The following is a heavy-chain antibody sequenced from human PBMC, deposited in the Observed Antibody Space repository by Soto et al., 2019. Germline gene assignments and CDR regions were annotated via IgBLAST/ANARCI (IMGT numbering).Heavy chain of an antibody. CDR2: MNPNTGNT. CDR3: ARRKERSAPYNFAY. CDR1: GYTFATYD. V-gene: IGHV1-8*01. J-gene: IGHJ4*02. D-gene: IGHD4-4*01. Sequence: QVQLVQSGAEVKKPGASVKVSCKASGYTFATYDFTWVRQATGQGLEWMGWMNPNTGNTGYAQASRCRVTITRTPSLTTAYMELSSLRSEDTAVYFCARRKERSAPYNFAYWGRGPLVTVSS.